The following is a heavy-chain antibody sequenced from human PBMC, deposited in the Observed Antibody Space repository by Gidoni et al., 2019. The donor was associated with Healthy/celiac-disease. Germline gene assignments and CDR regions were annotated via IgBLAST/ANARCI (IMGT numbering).Heavy chain of an antibody. J-gene: IGHJ6*02. CDR3: ARHANYYYYYGMDV. CDR1: VGYFSGYY. Sequence: QVQLQQWGAGLWKPSETLYLTCAVDVGYFSGYYWSWIRQPPGKGLEWIGEINHSGRTNYNPSLKSRVTISVDTSKNPFSLKLSSVTAADTAVYYCARHANYYYYYGMDVWGQGTTVTVSS. V-gene: IGHV4-34*01. CDR2: INHSGRT.